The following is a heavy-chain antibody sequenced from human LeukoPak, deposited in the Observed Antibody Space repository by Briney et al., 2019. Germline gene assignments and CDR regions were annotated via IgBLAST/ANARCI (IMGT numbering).Heavy chain of an antibody. CDR2: INHSGST. CDR1: GFTFSSYG. Sequence: GSLRLSCAASGFTFSSYGIHWVRQPPGKGLEWIGEINHSGSTNYNPSLKSRVTISVDTSKNQFSLKLSSVTAADTAVYYCARWPYYYDSSGYSSNFDYWGQGTLVTVSS. J-gene: IGHJ4*02. V-gene: IGHV4-34*01. D-gene: IGHD3-22*01. CDR3: ARWPYYYDSSGYSSNFDY.